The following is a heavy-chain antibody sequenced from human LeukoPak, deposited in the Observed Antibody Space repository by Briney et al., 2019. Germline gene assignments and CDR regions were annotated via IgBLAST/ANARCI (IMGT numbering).Heavy chain of an antibody. V-gene: IGHV3-74*01. J-gene: IGHJ4*02. D-gene: IGHD3-10*01. Sequence: GGSLRLSCAASGFTFISYWMHWVRQAPGKGLVWVSRINSDGSTTNYADSVKSRFTISRDNAKNTLYLQMNSLRAEDTAVYYCARDPRGGTLDYWGQGTLVTVSS. CDR1: GFTFISYW. CDR2: INSDGSTT. CDR3: ARDPRGGTLDY.